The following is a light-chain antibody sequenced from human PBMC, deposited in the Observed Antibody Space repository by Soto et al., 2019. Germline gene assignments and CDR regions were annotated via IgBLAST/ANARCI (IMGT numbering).Light chain of an antibody. CDR1: QTIRSNY. V-gene: IGKV3-20*01. J-gene: IGKJ1*01. CDR2: GAS. Sequence: ETVLTQSPGTLSLSPGERATLSCRASQTIRSNYLAWYRQTPGQAPSLLIYGASNRATGIADRFSGSGSGTDLTLIISRLEPEDFALYYCQQYGSSPWTFGQGTKVEIK. CDR3: QQYGSSPWT.